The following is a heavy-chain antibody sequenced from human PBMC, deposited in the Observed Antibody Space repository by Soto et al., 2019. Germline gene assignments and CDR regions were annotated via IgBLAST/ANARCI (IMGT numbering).Heavy chain of an antibody. CDR3: ARERIRYFARRTFDY. CDR2: IKQDGSEK. V-gene: IGHV3-7*01. D-gene: IGHD3-9*01. Sequence: EVQLVESGGGLVQPGGSLRLSCAASGFTFSSYWMSWVRQAPGKGLEWVANIKQDGSEKYYVDSVKGRFTISRDNAKNSLYLQMNSLRAEDTAVYSCARERIRYFARRTFDYWGQGTLVTVSS. CDR1: GFTFSSYW. J-gene: IGHJ4*02.